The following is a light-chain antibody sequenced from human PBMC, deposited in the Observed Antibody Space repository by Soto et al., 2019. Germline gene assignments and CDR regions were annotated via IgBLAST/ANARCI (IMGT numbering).Light chain of an antibody. V-gene: IGLV1-51*01. CDR3: GTWDSSLSAGV. CDR2: DND. J-gene: IGLJ3*02. CDR1: SCNIGNNY. Sequence: QSVLRQPPSVSAAPGHKVTISCSGSSCNIGNNYVSWYQQLPGTAPKLLIYDNDKRPSGIPDRFSGSKSGTSATLDITGLQTGDEADYYCGTWDSSLSAGVFGGGTQLTVL.